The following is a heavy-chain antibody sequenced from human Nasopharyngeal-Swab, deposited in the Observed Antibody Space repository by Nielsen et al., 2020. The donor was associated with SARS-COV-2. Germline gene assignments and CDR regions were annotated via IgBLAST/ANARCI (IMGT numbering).Heavy chain of an antibody. V-gene: IGHV3-74*01. CDR1: GFTFSSYW. J-gene: IGHJ4*02. CDR2: INSDGSST. Sequence: GESLKISCAASGFTFSSYWMHWVRQAPGKGLVWVSRINSDGSSTSYADSVKGRFTISRDKAKNTLYLQMNSLRAEDTAVYYCARGPYSGYDYGEYSSSWYVGYFDYWGQGTLVTVSS. D-gene: IGHD6-13*01. CDR3: ARGPYSGYDYGEYSSSWYVGYFDY.